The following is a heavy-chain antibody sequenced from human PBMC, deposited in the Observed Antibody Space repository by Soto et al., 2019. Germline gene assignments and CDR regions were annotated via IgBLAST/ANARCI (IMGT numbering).Heavy chain of an antibody. CDR3: ARSNWYSEY. V-gene: IGHV4-59*11. Sequence: QVQLQESGPGLVKPSETLSLTCTVSGGSISNHYWSWIRQPPGKGLEWLGYIYYNGNTKYNASLKSRVTMSVDTSKKQFSLKLSSVTAADTDVYYCARSNWYSEYWGQGTLVTVSS. D-gene: IGHD7-27*01. J-gene: IGHJ4*02. CDR2: IYYNGNT. CDR1: GGSISNHY.